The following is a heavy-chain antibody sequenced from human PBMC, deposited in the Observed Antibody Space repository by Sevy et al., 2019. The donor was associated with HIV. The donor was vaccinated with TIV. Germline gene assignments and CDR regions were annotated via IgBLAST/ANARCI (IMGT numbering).Heavy chain of an antibody. CDR2: IKGDGSEE. V-gene: IGHV3-7*01. J-gene: IGHJ3*02. D-gene: IGHD6-19*01. CDR3: ARWVSSGWCGPFEI. CDR1: GFTFRNYW. Sequence: GGSLRLSCEGSGFTFRNYWMNWVRQAPGKGLEWVANIKGDGSEEFYLASVRGRFTISRDNAKNSVSLQMQSLRAEDTAVYYCARWVSSGWCGPFEIWGQGTVVTVSS.